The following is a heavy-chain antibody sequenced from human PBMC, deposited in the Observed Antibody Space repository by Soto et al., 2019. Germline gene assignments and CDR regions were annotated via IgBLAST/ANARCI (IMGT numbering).Heavy chain of an antibody. CDR2: IYSGGGT. CDR3: ATRMTTAPY. Sequence: EVRLVQSGGGLVQPGGSLRLSCAASLFIVSDNYMSWVRQAPGKGLEWVSLIYSGGGTDYAESVKGRFTIXXXXXKNTXXXXXNXLKXEDTGIYYCATRMTTAPYWGQGTVVXVSS. V-gene: IGHV3-66*01. J-gene: IGHJ4*02. D-gene: IGHD4-17*01. CDR1: LFIVSDNY.